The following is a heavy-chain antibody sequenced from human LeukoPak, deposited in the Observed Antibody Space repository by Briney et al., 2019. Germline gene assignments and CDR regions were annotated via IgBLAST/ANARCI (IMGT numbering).Heavy chain of an antibody. CDR2: INAGNGNT. J-gene: IGHJ5*02. V-gene: IGHV1-3*03. CDR3: ARGPLYSGSFNL. CDR1: GYTFTSYA. D-gene: IGHD1-26*01. Sequence: ASVKVSCKASGYTFTSYAMHWVRQAPGQRLEWMGWINAGNGNTKYSQEFQGRVTITRDTSASTAYMELSSLRSEDMAVYYCARGPLYSGSFNLWGQGTLVTVSS.